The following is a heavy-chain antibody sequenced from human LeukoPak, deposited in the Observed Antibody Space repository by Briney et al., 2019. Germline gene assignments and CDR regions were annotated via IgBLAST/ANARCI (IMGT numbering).Heavy chain of an antibody. J-gene: IGHJ6*03. CDR2: IKQDGSEK. D-gene: IGHD1-26*01. CDR1: GFTFISYW. Sequence: GSLRLSCAASGFTFISYWMSWVRQAPGKGLEWVANIKQDGSEKYYVDSVKGRFTISRDNAKNSLYLQMNSLRAEDTAVYYCARDVIVGAPSYYYYMDVWGKGTTVTVSS. CDR3: ARDVIVGAPSYYYYMDV. V-gene: IGHV3-7*01.